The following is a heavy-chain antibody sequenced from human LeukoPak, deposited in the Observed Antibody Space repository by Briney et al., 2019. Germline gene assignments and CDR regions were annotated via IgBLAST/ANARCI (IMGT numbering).Heavy chain of an antibody. J-gene: IGHJ4*02. CDR1: GGSIMTTHW. Sequence: SGTLSLTCAVSGGSIMTTHWWSWVRQPPGKGLEWIGEIYHTGTTNYSPSLKSRLIISVDTSTNQFSLKLGSVTAADTATYYCAAWGVDYGGNFDYSDYWGQGTLVSVSS. V-gene: IGHV4-4*02. CDR2: IYHTGTT. D-gene: IGHD4-23*01. CDR3: AAWGVDYGGNFDYSDY.